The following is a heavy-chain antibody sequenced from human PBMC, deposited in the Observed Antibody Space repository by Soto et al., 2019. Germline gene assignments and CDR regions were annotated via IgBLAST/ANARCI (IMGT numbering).Heavy chain of an antibody. J-gene: IGHJ6*03. CDR1: GFTFGDYA. CDR2: IKQDGSEK. CDR3: ARNHGELLWFGESNYYYYHMDV. V-gene: IGHV3-7*01. Sequence: PGGSLRLSCTASGFTFGDYAMSWFRQAPGKGLEWVANIKQDGSEKYYVDSVKGRFTISRDNAKNSLYLQMNSLRAEDTAVYYCARNHGELLWFGESNYYYYHMDVWGKGTTVTVSS. D-gene: IGHD3-10*01.